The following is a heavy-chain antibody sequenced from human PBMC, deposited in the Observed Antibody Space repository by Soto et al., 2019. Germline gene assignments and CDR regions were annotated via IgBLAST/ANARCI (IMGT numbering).Heavy chain of an antibody. CDR2: RYYSEST. CDR1: GGSITTGGYY. CDR3: ARTKCSGGSCYSWSLDY. D-gene: IGHD2-15*01. Sequence: TLSLTCTVSGGSITTGGYYWSWIRQLPGKGLEWIGHRYYSESTYYNPSLKSRVSISLDTSKNQFSLKLSFVTAADTAMYYCARTKCSGGSCYSWSLDYWGKGTPVTVSS. V-gene: IGHV4-31*03. J-gene: IGHJ4*02.